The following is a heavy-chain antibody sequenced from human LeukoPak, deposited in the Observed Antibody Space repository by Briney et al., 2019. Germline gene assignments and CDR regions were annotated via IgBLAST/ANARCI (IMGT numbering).Heavy chain of an antibody. CDR2: ISGSGGST. CDR3: AREGGSSWSLDY. V-gene: IGHV3-23*01. J-gene: IGHJ4*02. Sequence: GGSLRLFCAASGFTFSSYDMSWVRQAPGKGLEWVSAISGSGGSTDYADSVKGRFTISRDNSKNTVHLQMNSLRAEDTAVYYCAREGGSSWSLDYWGQGTLVTVSS. D-gene: IGHD6-13*01. CDR1: GFTFSSYD.